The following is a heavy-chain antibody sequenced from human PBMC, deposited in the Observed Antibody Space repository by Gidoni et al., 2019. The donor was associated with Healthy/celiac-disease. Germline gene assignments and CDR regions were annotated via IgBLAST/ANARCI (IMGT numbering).Heavy chain of an antibody. J-gene: IGHJ4*02. D-gene: IGHD3-22*01. CDR1: GASISSYY. Sequence: QVQLQESGPGLVKPSETLSLTCTVPGASISSYYWSWIRQPPGKGLEWIGYIYYSGSTNYNPSLKSRVTISVDTSKNQFSLKLSSVTAADTAVYYCARARYNYYDSSGYYYDYWGQGTLVTVSS. V-gene: IGHV4-59*01. CDR2: IYYSGST. CDR3: ARARYNYYDSSGYYYDY.